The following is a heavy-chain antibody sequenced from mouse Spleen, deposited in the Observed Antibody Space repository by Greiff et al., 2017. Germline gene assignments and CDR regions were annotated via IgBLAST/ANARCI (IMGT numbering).Heavy chain of an antibody. V-gene: IGHV5-12*02. Sequence: EVMLVESGGGLVQPGGSLKLSCATSGFTFSDYYMYWVRQTPEKRLEWVAYISNGGGSTYYPDTVKGRFTISRDNAKNTLYLQMSRLKSEDTAMYYCARDSFTTVVAPAYWGQGTLVTVSA. CDR1: GFTFSDYY. CDR3: ARDSFTTVVAPAY. J-gene: IGHJ3*01. D-gene: IGHD1-1*01. CDR2: ISNGGGST.